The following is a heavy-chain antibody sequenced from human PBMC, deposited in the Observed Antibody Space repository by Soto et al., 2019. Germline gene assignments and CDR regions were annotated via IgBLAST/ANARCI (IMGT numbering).Heavy chain of an antibody. J-gene: IGHJ5*02. CDR1: GGTFSTYG. CDR3: ARDVLVATMGNWFDP. CDR2: IVPIFGVP. Sequence: QVQLVQSGAEVKKPGSSVKVSCMASGGTFSTYGLNWMRQAPGQGLEWMGGIVPIFGVPNYAQKFQGRVTITADESTSTAYMELNNLRSEDTAIYYCARDVLVATMGNWFDPWGQGTLVTVSS. V-gene: IGHV1-69*01. D-gene: IGHD5-12*01.